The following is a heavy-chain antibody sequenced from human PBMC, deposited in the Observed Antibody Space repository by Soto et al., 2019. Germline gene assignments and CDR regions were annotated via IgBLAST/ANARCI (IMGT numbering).Heavy chain of an antibody. D-gene: IGHD2-21*02. CDR2: INAGNGGT. V-gene: IGHV1-3*01. J-gene: IGHJ4*02. Sequence: GASVKVSCKASGYTFTDYAMHWVRQAPGQRLEWMGWINAGNGGTKYSQKLQGRVTITRDTSASTVYMDLSSLRSEDTAVYYCARELWSSGDGCYSAWGQGTLVTVSS. CDR3: ARELWSSGDGCYSA. CDR1: GYTFTDYA.